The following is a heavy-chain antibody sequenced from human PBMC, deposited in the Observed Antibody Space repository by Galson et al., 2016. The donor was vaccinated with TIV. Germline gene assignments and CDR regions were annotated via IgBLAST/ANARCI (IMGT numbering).Heavy chain of an antibody. J-gene: IGHJ6*02. CDR1: GFTIGTYV. V-gene: IGHV3-23*01. CDR3: AKEVSTVPYGIDL. Sequence: SLRLSCAPSGFTIGTYVMSWVRQAPGKGLAWVSAISASGSHTFYAGSVKGRFTISRDNSRNTLYLQMNGLRPEDTAVYYCAKEVSTVPYGIDLWGQGTTVTVSS. CDR2: ISASGSHT. D-gene: IGHD5/OR15-5a*01.